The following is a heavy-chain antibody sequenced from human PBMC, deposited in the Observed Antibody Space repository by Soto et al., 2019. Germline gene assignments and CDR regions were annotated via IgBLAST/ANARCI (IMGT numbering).Heavy chain of an antibody. D-gene: IGHD3-3*01. CDR1: GYTFTNYG. J-gene: IGHJ6*02. CDR2: IIPIFGTA. V-gene: IGHV1-69*13. Sequence: SVKVSCKASGYTFTNYGFSWVRQAPGQGLEWMGGIIPIFGTANYAQKFQGRVTITADESTSTAYMELSSLRSEDTAVYYCARAQPELRFLEWLSSPYYYYGMDVWGQGTTVTVSS. CDR3: ARAQPELRFLEWLSSPYYYYGMDV.